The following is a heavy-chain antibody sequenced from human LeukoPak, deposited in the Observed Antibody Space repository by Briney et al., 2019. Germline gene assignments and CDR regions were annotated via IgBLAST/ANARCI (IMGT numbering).Heavy chain of an antibody. J-gene: IGHJ3*02. CDR1: GGTFSSYA. CDR2: IIPIFGTA. D-gene: IGHD6-6*01. CDR3: ARGEIAALWLAFDI. V-gene: IGHV1-69*05. Sequence: ASVKVSCKASGGTFSSYAISWVRQAPGQGLEWMGGIIPIFGTANYAQKLQGRVTITTDESTSTAYMELSSLRSEDTAVYYCARGEIAALWLAFDIWGQGTMVTVSS.